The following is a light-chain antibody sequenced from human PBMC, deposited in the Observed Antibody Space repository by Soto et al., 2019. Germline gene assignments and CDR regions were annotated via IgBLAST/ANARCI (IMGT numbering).Light chain of an antibody. J-gene: IGKJ1*01. CDR1: QNIDFY. CDR2: GTS. V-gene: IGKV1-39*01. CDR3: QQAYGTPRT. Sequence: DIPMTQSPPSLSASVGDRVTITCRASQNIDFYLNWYQEKPGKAPKLLIYGTSNLEDGVPSRFSGSGSGSEFTLSISSLQPDDFATYYCQQAYGTPRTFGQGTRVEIE.